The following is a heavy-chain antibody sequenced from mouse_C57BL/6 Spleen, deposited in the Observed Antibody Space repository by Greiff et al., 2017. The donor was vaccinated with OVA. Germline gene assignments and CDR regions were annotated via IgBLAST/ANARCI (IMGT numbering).Heavy chain of an antibody. CDR2: IDPEDGDT. D-gene: IGHD1-1*01. J-gene: IGHJ3*01. Sequence: VQLQPSGAELVRPGASVKLSCTASGFNIKDYYMHWVKQRPEQGLEWIGRIDPEDGDTEYAPKFQGKATMTADTSSNTAYLQRSSLTSEDTAVYYCNYYGSSYIAWFAYWGQGTLVTVSA. V-gene: IGHV14-1*01. CDR1: GFNIKDYY. CDR3: NYYGSSYIAWFAY.